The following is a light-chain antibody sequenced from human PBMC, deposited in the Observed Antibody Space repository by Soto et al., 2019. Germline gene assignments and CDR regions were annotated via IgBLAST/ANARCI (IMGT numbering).Light chain of an antibody. V-gene: IGKV2D-29*01. CDR3: LQTRRLPYT. CDR2: EVS. Sequence: DIVMTQTPLSLSVTPGQPASISCKSSQTLLRSDGKNYMYWYLQKPGQPPQLLISEVSNRFSGVPDKFTGSESGTDFTLKISRVEAEDVGVYYCLQTRRLPYTCGQGTKLEIK. CDR1: QTLLRSDGKNY. J-gene: IGKJ2*01.